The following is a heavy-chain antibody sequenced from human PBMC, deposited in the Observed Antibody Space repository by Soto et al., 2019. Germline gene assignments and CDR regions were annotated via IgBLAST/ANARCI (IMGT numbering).Heavy chain of an antibody. Sequence: QITLKESGPTLVTPTQTLTLTCTLSGFSLTTQGVHVGWIRQPPGKALEWLALIYWDDHEVYSPSLKNRLTITKDTSQSQAVLTLATVDPVDTATYYCVYRDFGDYFFQFWGQGILVYVAS. CDR1: GFSLTTQGVH. V-gene: IGHV2-5*02. J-gene: IGHJ4*02. CDR2: IYWDDHE. CDR3: VYRDFGDYFFQF. D-gene: IGHD4-17*01.